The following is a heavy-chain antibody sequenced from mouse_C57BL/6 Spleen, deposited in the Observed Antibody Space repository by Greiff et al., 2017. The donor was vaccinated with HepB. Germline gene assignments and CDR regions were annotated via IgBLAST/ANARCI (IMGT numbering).Heavy chain of an antibody. V-gene: IGHV7-3*01. Sequence: EVKLMESGGGLVQPGGSLSLSCAASGFTFTDYYMSWVRQPPGKALEWLGFIRNKANGYTTEYSASVKGRFTISRDNSQSILYLQMNALRAEDSATYYCARSSLLRDFDYWGQGTTLTVSS. CDR3: ARSSLLRDFDY. CDR1: GFTFTDYY. J-gene: IGHJ2*01. D-gene: IGHD1-1*01. CDR2: IRNKANGYTT.